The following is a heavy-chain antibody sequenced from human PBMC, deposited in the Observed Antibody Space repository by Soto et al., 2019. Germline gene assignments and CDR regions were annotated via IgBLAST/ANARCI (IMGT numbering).Heavy chain of an antibody. V-gene: IGHV3-48*01. J-gene: IGHJ3*02. CDR2: ISSSSSTI. D-gene: IGHD3-10*01. CDR1: GFTFSSYS. CDR3: ARAGERGPYYYGSGSYPPSLFDAFDI. Sequence: QLGGSLRLSCAASGFTFSSYSMNWVRQAPGKGLEWVSYISSSSSTIYYADSEKGRFTISRDNAKNSLYLQMNSLRAEDTAVYYCARAGERGPYYYGSGSYPPSLFDAFDIWGQGTMVTVSS.